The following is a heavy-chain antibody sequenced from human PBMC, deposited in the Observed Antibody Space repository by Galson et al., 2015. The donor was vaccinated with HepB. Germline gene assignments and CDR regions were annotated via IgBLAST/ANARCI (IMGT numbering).Heavy chain of an antibody. V-gene: IGHV3-23*01. Sequence: SLRLSCAASGFTFSSYAMSWVRQAPGKGLEWVSAISGSGGSTYYADSVKGRFTISRDNSKNTLYLQMNSLRAEDTAVYYCAKDRGCSSTSCAKYFDYWGQGTLVTVSS. CDR3: AKDRGCSSTSCAKYFDY. CDR1: GFTFSSYA. J-gene: IGHJ4*02. CDR2: ISGSGGST. D-gene: IGHD2-2*01.